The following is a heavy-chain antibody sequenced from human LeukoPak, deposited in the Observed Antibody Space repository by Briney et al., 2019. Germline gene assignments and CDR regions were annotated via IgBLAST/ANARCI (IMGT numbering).Heavy chain of an antibody. CDR2: ISAHNGNT. V-gene: IGHV1-18*01. CDR3: ARASSSWYGSNNWFDP. J-gene: IGHJ5*02. Sequence: ASVKVPCKASGYTFSSYGISWVRQAPGQGLEWMGWISAHNGNTNYAQKLQGRVTMTTDTSTSTAYMELRSLRSDDTAVYYCARASSSWYGSNNWFDPWGQGTLVTVSS. CDR1: GYTFSSYG. D-gene: IGHD6-13*01.